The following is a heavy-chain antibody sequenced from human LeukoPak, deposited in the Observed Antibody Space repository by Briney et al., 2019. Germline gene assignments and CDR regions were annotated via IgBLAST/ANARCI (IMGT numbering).Heavy chain of an antibody. CDR3: ARKGPLTGTTRDYYYYYYYMDV. CDR2: IKQDGSEK. D-gene: IGHD1-7*01. CDR1: GFTFSSYW. V-gene: IGHV3-7*01. J-gene: IGHJ6*03. Sequence: PGGSLRLSCAASGFTFSSYWMSWVRQAPGKGLEWVANIKQDGSEKYYVDSVKGRFTISRDNAKNSLYLQMNSLRAEDTAVYYCARKGPLTGTTRDYYYYYYYMDVWGKGTTVTVSS.